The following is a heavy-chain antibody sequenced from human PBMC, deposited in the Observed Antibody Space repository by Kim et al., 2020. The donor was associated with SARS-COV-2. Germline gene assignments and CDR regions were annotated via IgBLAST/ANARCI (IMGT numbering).Heavy chain of an antibody. CDR3: ARGSPNSGSYGLVMWWPEAVPLAAPGEVDY. D-gene: IGHD1-26*01. V-gene: IGHV3-30-3*01. CDR2: ISYDGSNK. CDR1: GFTFSSYA. J-gene: IGHJ4*02. Sequence: GGSLRLSCAASGFTFSSYAMHWVRQAPGKGLEWVAVISYDGSNKYYADSVKGRFTISRDNSKNTLYLQMNSLRAEDTAVYYCARGSPNSGSYGLVMWWPEAVPLAAPGEVDYWGQGTLVTVSS.